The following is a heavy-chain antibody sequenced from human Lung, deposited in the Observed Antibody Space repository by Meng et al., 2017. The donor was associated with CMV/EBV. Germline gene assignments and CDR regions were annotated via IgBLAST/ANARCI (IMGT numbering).Heavy chain of an antibody. CDR2: NSAYNGNT. D-gene: IGHD4/OR15-4a*01. CDR1: GYTFTSYG. CDR3: ARADYLLVPYYYYGMDV. Sequence: ASVXVSXKASGYTFTSYGISWVRQAPGQGLEWMGWNSAYNGNTNYAQKFQGRVTMTTDASTSTAYMELRSLRSDDTAMYFCARADYLLVPYYYYGMDVWGQGXTVTVSS. J-gene: IGHJ6*02. V-gene: IGHV1-18*01.